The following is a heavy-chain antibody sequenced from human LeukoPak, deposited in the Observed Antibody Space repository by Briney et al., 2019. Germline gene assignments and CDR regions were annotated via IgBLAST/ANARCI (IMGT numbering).Heavy chain of an antibody. Sequence: GGSLRLSCAASGFSFSSYTMIWVRQPPGKGLEWVSRISGSGSSIYYADSVKGRSTISRNNSRNTLYLQMNSLRVEDTAVYYCARSTYYYDSSGSGASDIWGQGTMVTVSS. D-gene: IGHD3-22*01. CDR1: GFSFSSYT. CDR3: ARSTYYYDSSGSGASDI. V-gene: IGHV3-23*01. CDR2: ISGSGSSI. J-gene: IGHJ3*02.